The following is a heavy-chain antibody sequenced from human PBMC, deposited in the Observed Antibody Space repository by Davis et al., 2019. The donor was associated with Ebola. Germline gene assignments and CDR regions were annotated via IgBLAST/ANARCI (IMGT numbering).Heavy chain of an antibody. CDR3: VSRYSGSYSSDY. D-gene: IGHD1-26*01. CDR2: IFPGDSDT. V-gene: IGHV5-51*01. Sequence: GESLKISCKGSGYSFTSYWIVWVRQMPGKGLECMGIIFPGDSDTRYSPSFQGQVTISADKSISTAYLQWSSLKASDTAMYYCVSRYSGSYSSDYWGQGTLVTVSS. CDR1: GYSFTSYW. J-gene: IGHJ4*02.